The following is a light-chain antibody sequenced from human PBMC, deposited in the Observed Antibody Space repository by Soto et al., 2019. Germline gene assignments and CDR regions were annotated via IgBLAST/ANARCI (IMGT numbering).Light chain of an antibody. V-gene: IGKV2-28*01. CDR2: FGS. CDR3: MQALQTSWT. Sequence: DIVMTQSPLSLPVTPGEPASISCRSSQSLLHSNGYNYLDWYLQKPGQSPQLLIYFGSNRASGVPDRFSGSGSGTDFTLKISSVEAEDVGVYYCMQALQTSWTFGQGTKVEIK. J-gene: IGKJ1*01. CDR1: QSLLHSNGYNY.